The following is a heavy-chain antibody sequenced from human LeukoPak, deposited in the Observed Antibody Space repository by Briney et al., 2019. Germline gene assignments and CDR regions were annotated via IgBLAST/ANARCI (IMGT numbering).Heavy chain of an antibody. V-gene: IGHV4-34*01. CDR3: ARGHGITIFGVVTPRAFDI. D-gene: IGHD3-3*01. J-gene: IGHJ3*02. Sequence: SETLSLTCAVYGGSFSGYYWSWIRQPPGKGLEWIGEINHSGSTNYNASLKSRVTISVDTSKNQFSLKLSSVTAADTAVYYCARGHGITIFGVVTPRAFDIWGQGTMVTVSS. CDR2: INHSGST. CDR1: GGSFSGYY.